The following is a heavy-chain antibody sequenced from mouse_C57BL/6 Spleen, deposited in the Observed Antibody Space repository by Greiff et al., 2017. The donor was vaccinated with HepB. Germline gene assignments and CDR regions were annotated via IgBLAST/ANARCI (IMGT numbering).Heavy chain of an antibody. Sequence: VKLQESGPGLVQPSQSLSITCTVSGFSLTSYGVHWVRQSPGKGLEWLGVIWSGGSTDYNAAFISRLSISKDNSKSQVFFKMNSLQADDTAIYYCARPQTTVVAHWYFDVWGTGTTVTVSS. V-gene: IGHV2-2*01. J-gene: IGHJ1*03. CDR2: IWSGGST. CDR3: ARPQTTVVAHWYFDV. D-gene: IGHD1-1*01. CDR1: GFSLTSYG.